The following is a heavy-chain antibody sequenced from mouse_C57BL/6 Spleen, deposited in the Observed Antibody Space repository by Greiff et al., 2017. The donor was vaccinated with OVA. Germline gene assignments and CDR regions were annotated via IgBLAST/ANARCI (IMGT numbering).Heavy chain of an antibody. CDR2: IHPNSGST. Sequence: QVQLQQPGAELVKPGASVKLSCKASGYTFTSYWMPWVKQRPGQGLEWIGMIHPNSGSTNYNEKFKSKATLTVDKSSSTAYMQLSSLTSEDSAVYYCARGDYYDYDSFAYWGKGTLVTVSA. D-gene: IGHD2-4*01. J-gene: IGHJ3*01. CDR3: ARGDYYDYDSFAY. CDR1: GYTFTSYW. V-gene: IGHV1-64*01.